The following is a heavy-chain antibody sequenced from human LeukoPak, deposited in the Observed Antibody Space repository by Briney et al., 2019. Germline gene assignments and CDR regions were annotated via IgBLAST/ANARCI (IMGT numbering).Heavy chain of an antibody. J-gene: IGHJ5*02. D-gene: IGHD2-2*02. CDR3: ARLYCSSTSCYISGWFDP. CDR1: GYTFTDYY. Sequence: ASVKVSCKASGYTFTDYYMQWVRQAPGQGLEWMGWISAYNGNTNYAQKLQGRVTMTTDTSTSTAYMELRSLRSDDTAVYYCARLYCSSTSCYISGWFDPWGQGTLVTVSS. CDR2: ISAYNGNT. V-gene: IGHV1-18*04.